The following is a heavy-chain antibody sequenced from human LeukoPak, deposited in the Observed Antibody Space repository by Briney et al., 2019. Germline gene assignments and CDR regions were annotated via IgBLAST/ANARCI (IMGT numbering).Heavy chain of an antibody. CDR3: ARQSGYDPYYYYYMDV. D-gene: IGHD5-12*01. CDR1: GGTCSSYA. CDR2: IIPIFGTG. J-gene: IGHJ6*03. V-gene: IGHV1-69*13. Sequence: ASVKVSCKASGGTCSSYAISWVRQAPGQGLEWMGGIIPIFGTGNYAQKFQGRVTITADESTSTAYMELSSLRSEDTAVYYCARQSGYDPYYYYYMDVWGKGTTVTISS.